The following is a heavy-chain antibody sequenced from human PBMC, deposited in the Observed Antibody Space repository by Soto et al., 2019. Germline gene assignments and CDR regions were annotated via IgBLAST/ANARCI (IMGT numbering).Heavy chain of an antibody. CDR1: AFSLPTNGVG. J-gene: IGHJ5*02. CDR3: AHSGPTRSCTRGSWFDP. V-gene: IGHV2-5*01. D-gene: IGHD6-13*01. Sequence: SGPTLVNPTQTLTLTCTFSAFSLPTNGVGVGWVRQPPGKAMEWLALIYWNDDKRYSPSLKSRITITKDTSKNQVVLTMTNMDPVETATYYCAHSGPTRSCTRGSWFDPWGQGTLVTVSS. CDR2: IYWNDDK.